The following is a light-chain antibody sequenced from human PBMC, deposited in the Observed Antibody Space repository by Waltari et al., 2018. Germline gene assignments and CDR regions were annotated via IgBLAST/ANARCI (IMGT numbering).Light chain of an antibody. V-gene: IGLV1-47*01. CDR3: AAWDSSLSDYV. Sequence: SVLTQPPSASETPGQRVTISRSGGYSNVGSDNVYWYQQLPGTAPKLLIYNNNLRPAGVTNQFSDSESGTSTSLAISGLRSEDEAEYYCAAWDSSLSDYVFGTGTKFTVL. CDR1: YSNVGSDN. CDR2: NNN. J-gene: IGLJ1*01.